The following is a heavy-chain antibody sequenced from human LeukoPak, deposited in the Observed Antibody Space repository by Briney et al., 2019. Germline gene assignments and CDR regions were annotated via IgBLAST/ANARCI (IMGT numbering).Heavy chain of an antibody. D-gene: IGHD2-15*01. V-gene: IGHV3-23*01. Sequence: GGSLRLSCVASGFTFSTYTMNWIRQAPGKGLEWVSGSIGSGGSAFYADSVKGRFSISRDTSKNTLFLHMNNLRAGDTAVYYCAKAEGYCSGTWCFRWFDWWGQGTLVTVSS. CDR3: AKAEGYCSGTWCFRWFDW. CDR2: SIGSGGSA. CDR1: GFTFSTYT. J-gene: IGHJ4*02.